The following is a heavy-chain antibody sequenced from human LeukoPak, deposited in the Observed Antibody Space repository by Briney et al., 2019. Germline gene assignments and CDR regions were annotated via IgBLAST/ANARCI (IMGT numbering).Heavy chain of an antibody. J-gene: IGHJ4*02. V-gene: IGHV2-5*01. D-gene: IGHD2-15*01. CDR2: IYCIDDN. Sequence: SGPTLANPTQTLTLTCTFSGFSLSTSGVGVGWIRQPPGKALEWLPLIYCIDDNRYISSLKSRLTITKDTSKNPVVLTMTNMDPVDTATYYCAHSPAEVVVVVAAYFDYWGQGTLVTVSS. CDR3: AHSPAEVVVVVAAYFDY. CDR1: GFSLSTSGVG.